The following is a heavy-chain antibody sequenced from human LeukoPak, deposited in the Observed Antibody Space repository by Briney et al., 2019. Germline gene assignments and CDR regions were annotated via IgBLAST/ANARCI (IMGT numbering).Heavy chain of an antibody. J-gene: IGHJ4*02. CDR3: ARLPKYSRPLDY. V-gene: IGHV1-8*02. CDR1: GYTFSSYD. CDR2: MNPNSGNT. Sequence: ASVKVSCKASGYTFSSYDINWVRQATGQGREWMGWMNPNSGNTAYAQKFQGRVTMSRDTSISTAYMELSSRRSEDTAVYYCARLPKYSRPLDYWGQGTLVTVSS. D-gene: IGHD6-6*01.